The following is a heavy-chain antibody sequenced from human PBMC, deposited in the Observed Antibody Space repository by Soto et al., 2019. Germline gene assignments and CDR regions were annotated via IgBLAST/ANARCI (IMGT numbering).Heavy chain of an antibody. Sequence: DVHLLESGGGSVQPGESLRLNCVASGFIFSHYTLNWVRRAPGKGLEWVSTISDPATGNTHYADSVKGRFTVSRDDSRNTVYVQMDSLRAEDSAIYYCTTWLTAHFDYWGQGTLVSVSS. CDR3: TTWLTAHFDY. D-gene: IGHD6-19*01. V-gene: IGHV3-23*01. J-gene: IGHJ4*02. CDR2: ISDPATGNT. CDR1: GFIFSHYT.